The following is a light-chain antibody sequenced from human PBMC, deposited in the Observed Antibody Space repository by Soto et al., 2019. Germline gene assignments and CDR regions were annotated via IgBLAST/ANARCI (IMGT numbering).Light chain of an antibody. V-gene: IGKV4-1*01. Sequence: DILMTQSPDSLAVSLGERATINCKSSQRVLYSSNNKNYLAWYQQKPGQPPKLLISWASTRESGVPDRFSGSGSGTDFTLTISSLQPDDFATYYCQQYNSYSTFGQGTKVDI. J-gene: IGKJ1*01. CDR2: WAS. CDR3: QQYNSYST. CDR1: QRVLYSSNNKNY.